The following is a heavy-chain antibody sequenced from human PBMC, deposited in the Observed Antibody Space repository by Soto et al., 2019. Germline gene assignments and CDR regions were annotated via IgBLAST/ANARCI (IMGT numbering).Heavy chain of an antibody. Sequence: ASVKVSCKASGYTFTGYYMHWVRQAPGQGLEWMGWINPNSGGTNYAQKFQGWVTMTRDTSISTAYMELSRLRSDDTAVYYCARDGTVTTGRDEYYYYYMDVWGKGTTVTVSS. CDR3: ARDGTVTTGRDEYYYYYMDV. V-gene: IGHV1-2*04. D-gene: IGHD4-17*01. CDR1: GYTFTGYY. J-gene: IGHJ6*03. CDR2: INPNSGGT.